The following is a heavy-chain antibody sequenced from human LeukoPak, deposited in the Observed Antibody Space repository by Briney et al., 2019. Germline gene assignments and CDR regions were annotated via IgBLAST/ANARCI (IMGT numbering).Heavy chain of an antibody. D-gene: IGHD1-1*01. CDR1: GSTFDDYG. Sequence: PGGSLRLSCAASGSTFDDYGMSWVRQAPGKGLEWVSCINWNGGSTGYADSVKGRFTISRDNARNSLYLQMNSLRAEDTALYHCARDLSTTGTTGAFDIWGQGTMVTVSS. CDR3: ARDLSTTGTTGAFDI. J-gene: IGHJ3*02. V-gene: IGHV3-20*01. CDR2: INWNGGST.